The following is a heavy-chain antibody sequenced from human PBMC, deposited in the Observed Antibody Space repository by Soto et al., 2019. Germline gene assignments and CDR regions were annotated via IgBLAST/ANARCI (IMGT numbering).Heavy chain of an antibody. CDR3: ARDYDDSSGYFSG. D-gene: IGHD3-22*01. V-gene: IGHV1-69*13. Sequence: SVKVSCTASGGTFSTYAFSWVRQAPGQGLEWMGVIIPIFGTANYAQKFQGRVTITADESTNTAYMELSSLRSEDTAVYFCARDYDDSSGYFSGWGQGTLVTVSS. CDR1: GGTFSTYA. CDR2: IIPIFGTA. J-gene: IGHJ4*02.